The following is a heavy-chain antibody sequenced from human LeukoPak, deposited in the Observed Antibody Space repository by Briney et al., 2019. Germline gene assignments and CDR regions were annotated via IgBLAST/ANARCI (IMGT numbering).Heavy chain of an antibody. Sequence: GGSLRLSCAASGFTFSKYWMSRVRQAPGKGLEWVSAISGSGGSTYYADSVKGRFTISRDNSKNTLYLQMNSLRAEDTAVYYCAKAYSNYVYYFDYWGQGTLVTVSS. D-gene: IGHD4-11*01. CDR2: ISGSGGST. J-gene: IGHJ4*02. CDR3: AKAYSNYVYYFDY. V-gene: IGHV3-23*01. CDR1: GFTFSKYW.